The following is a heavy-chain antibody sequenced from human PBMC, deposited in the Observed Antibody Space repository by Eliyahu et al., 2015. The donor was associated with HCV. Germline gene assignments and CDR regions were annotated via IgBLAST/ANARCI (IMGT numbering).Heavy chain of an antibody. CDR3: ARDVDILTGYPSPFDL. CDR2: IGSTKTTT. J-gene: IGHJ4*02. CDR1: GFTISPFE. D-gene: IGHD3-9*01. Sequence: EEQLVESGGGLVQTGGSLRLSXXASGFTISPFEMNWVRQAPGQGLEWLSYIGSTKTTTFYADSVKGRFTISRDNAKNSVFLQMNSLRAEDTAVYYCARDVDILTGYPSPFDLWGQGTLVTVSS. V-gene: IGHV3-48*03.